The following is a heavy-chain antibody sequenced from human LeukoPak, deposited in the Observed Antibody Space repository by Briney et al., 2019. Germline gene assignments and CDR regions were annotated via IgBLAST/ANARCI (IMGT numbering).Heavy chain of an antibody. V-gene: IGHV3-23*01. D-gene: IGHD3-22*01. J-gene: IGHJ4*02. CDR2: ISGSGGST. CDR3: ARDAPVGSSGYPYYYFDY. CDR1: GFTFSSCA. Sequence: GGSLRLSCAASGFTFSSCAMSWVRQAPGKGLEWVPAISGSGGSTYYADSVKGRFTISRDNAKNLLYLEMNSLRAEDTAVYYCARDAPVGSSGYPYYYFDYWGQGTLVTVSS.